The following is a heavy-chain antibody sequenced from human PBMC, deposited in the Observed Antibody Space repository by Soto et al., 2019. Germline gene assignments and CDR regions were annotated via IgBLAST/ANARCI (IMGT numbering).Heavy chain of an antibody. J-gene: IGHJ3*02. CDR2: ISAYNGNT. Sequence: ASVKVSCKASGYTFTSYGISWVRQAPGQGLEWMGWISAYNGNTNYAQKLQGRVTMTTDTSTSTAYMELRSLRSDDTAVYYCARDYYDSPTGDSDAFDIWGQGTMVTVSS. CDR3: ARDYYDSPTGDSDAFDI. D-gene: IGHD3-22*01. V-gene: IGHV1-18*01. CDR1: GYTFTSYG.